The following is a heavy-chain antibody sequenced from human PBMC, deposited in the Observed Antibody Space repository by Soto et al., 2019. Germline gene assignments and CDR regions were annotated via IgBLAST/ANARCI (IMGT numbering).Heavy chain of an antibody. CDR1: GFTFSSYG. J-gene: IGHJ4*02. Sequence: GGSLRLSCAASGFTFSSYGMHWVRQAPGKGLEWVAVISYDGSNKYYADSVKGRFTISRDNSKNTLYLQMNSLRAEDTAVYYCAKDPVVRGVIIGYFDYWGQGTLVTVSS. CDR2: ISYDGSNK. CDR3: AKDPVVRGVIIGYFDY. V-gene: IGHV3-30*18. D-gene: IGHD3-10*01.